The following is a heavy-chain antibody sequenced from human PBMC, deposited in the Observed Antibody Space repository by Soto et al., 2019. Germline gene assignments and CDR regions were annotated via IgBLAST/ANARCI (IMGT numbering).Heavy chain of an antibody. CDR2: ISDGGST. CDR1: GGPIYTYS. J-gene: IGHJ6*02. Sequence: SAPLSLTCHVSGGPIYTYSWNWIRQSPGMGLEWIGYISDGGSTNMNAPREGLGPLSVDTDKKQVSLKLSSVTAADTARYCCAGYCSSSICPEDHFFALEVWGQGTTVT. D-gene: IGHD2-2*01. CDR3: AGYCSSSICPEDHFFALEV. V-gene: IGHV4-59*01.